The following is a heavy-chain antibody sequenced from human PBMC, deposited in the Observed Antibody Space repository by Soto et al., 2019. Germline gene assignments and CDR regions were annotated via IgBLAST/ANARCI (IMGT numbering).Heavy chain of an antibody. Sequence: GGSLRLSCAASGFTFSSYGMHWVRQAPGKGLEWVAVIWYDGSNKYYADSVKGRFTISRDNSKNTLYLQMNSLRAEDTAVYYCAREIQLWLIGYWGQGTLVTVSS. CDR1: GFTFSSYG. D-gene: IGHD5-18*01. CDR2: IWYDGSNK. V-gene: IGHV3-33*01. J-gene: IGHJ4*02. CDR3: AREIQLWLIGY.